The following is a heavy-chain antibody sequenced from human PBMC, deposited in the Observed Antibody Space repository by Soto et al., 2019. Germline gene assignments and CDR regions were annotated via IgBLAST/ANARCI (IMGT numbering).Heavy chain of an antibody. Sequence: SETLSLTCTVSGGSISNFYWSWIRQPPGKGLEWIGYIYYSGTTSYNPSLNSRVTISVDTSKNQFSLKLSSVTAADTAVYYCARSFMGIRGVMQYYLDSWGRGTLVTVSS. V-gene: IGHV4-59*01. CDR3: ARSFMGIRGVMQYYLDS. CDR2: IYYSGTT. D-gene: IGHD3-10*01. J-gene: IGHJ4*02. CDR1: GGSISNFY.